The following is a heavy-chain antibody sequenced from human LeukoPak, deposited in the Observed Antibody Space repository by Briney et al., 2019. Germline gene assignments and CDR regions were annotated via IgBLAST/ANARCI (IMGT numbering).Heavy chain of an antibody. D-gene: IGHD3-22*01. CDR1: GGSISSGDYY. CDR2: IYYSGST. CDR3: ARAPYYYDSSGYYRWWYFDL. V-gene: IGHV4-30-4*01. J-gene: IGHJ2*01. Sequence: SETLSPTCTVSGGSISSGDYYWSWIRQPPGKGLEWIGYIYYSGSTYYNPSLKSRVTISVDTSKNQFSLKLSSVTAADTAVYYCARAPYYYDSSGYYRWWYFDLWGRGTLVTVSS.